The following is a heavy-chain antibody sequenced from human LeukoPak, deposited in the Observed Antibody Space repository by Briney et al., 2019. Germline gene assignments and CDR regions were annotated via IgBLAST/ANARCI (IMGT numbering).Heavy chain of an antibody. CDR3: AKSDGGGPGYGTDI. CDR2: IRDDGSDQ. Sequence: QPGGSLRLSCVASRFSFRKYAMYWGRQAPGKGLEWVAFIRDDGSDQYHADSVKGRFTISRDNSKNTLYLQMTSLRPEDTAMYHCAKSDGGGPGYGTDIWGRGTMVTVSS. V-gene: IGHV3-30*02. D-gene: IGHD5-18*01. CDR1: RFSFRKYA. J-gene: IGHJ3*02.